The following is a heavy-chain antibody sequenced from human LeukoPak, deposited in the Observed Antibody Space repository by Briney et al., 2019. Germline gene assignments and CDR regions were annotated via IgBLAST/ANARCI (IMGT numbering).Heavy chain of an antibody. V-gene: IGHV3-23*01. D-gene: IGHD3-22*01. CDR2: ISGSGGST. CDR1: GFTFSSYA. J-gene: IGHJ4*02. CDR3: AKTMIVVVIDSPFDY. Sequence: GGSLRLSYAASGFTFSSYAMSWVRQAPGKGLEWVSAISGSGGSTYYADSVKGRFTISRDNSKNTLYLQMNSLRAEDTAVYYCAKTMIVVVIDSPFDYWGQGTLVTVSS.